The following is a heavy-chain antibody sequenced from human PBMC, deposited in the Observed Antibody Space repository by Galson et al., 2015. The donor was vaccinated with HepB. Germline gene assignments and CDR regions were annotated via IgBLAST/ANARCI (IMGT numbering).Heavy chain of an antibody. Sequence: SETLSLTCTVYGGSIASFYWGWIRQAAGKGLEWLGYIYDNGNANYNTSFTTRGTIAVHTSNNQFFLKMNSVTAAYPAVYYCSRGRSYVDFWGQGTLVTVSS. V-gene: IGHV4-59*01. CDR2: IYDNGNA. J-gene: IGHJ4*02. CDR1: GGSIASFY. CDR3: SRGRSYVDF.